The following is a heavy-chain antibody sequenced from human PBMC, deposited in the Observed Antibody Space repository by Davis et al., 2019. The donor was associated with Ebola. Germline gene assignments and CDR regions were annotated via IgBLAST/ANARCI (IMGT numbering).Heavy chain of an antibody. CDR3: ARDPGSSRGYSGYDSDY. V-gene: IGHV3-7*03. CDR2: IKEDGGEK. J-gene: IGHJ4*02. D-gene: IGHD5-12*01. CDR1: GLIFNNYW. Sequence: GESLKISCAASGLIFNNYWMSWIRQAPGKGPEWVAIIKEDGGEKYYVDSVKGRFTISRDNAKNSLFLEMNSLRAEDTAVYHCARDPGSSRGYSGYDSDYWGQGTLVTVSS.